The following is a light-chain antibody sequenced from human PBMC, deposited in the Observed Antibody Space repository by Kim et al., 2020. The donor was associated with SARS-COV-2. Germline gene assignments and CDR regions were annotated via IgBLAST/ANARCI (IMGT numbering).Light chain of an antibody. Sequence: SALTQPPSASGTPGQTVIISCSGSSSNVGDNNVNWYQQFPGTAPKLLIYANGHRPSGVPDRFSASKSGTSASLAISGLQSEDEADYYCVVWDDILDGVAFGGGTQLTVL. CDR2: ANG. V-gene: IGLV1-44*01. J-gene: IGLJ3*02. CDR1: SSNVGDNN. CDR3: VVWDDILDGVA.